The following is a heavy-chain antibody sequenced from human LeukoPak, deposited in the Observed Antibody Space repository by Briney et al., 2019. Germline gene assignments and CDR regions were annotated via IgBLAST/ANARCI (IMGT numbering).Heavy chain of an antibody. J-gene: IGHJ4*02. CDR3: ARVLDGSGSRSFDY. CDR2: IASDGSST. CDR1: GFTFSSYW. D-gene: IGHD3-10*01. Sequence: GGALRLSCAASGFTFSSYWMNWVRQAPGKGLVWVSRIASDGSSTTYADSVKGRFSISRDNAKNTLYLQMNSLRAEDTAVYFCARVLDGSGSRSFDYWGQGTLVTVSS. V-gene: IGHV3-74*01.